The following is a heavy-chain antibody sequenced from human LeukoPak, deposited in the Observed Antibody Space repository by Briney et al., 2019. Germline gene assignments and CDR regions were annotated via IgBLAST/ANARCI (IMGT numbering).Heavy chain of an antibody. CDR1: GFTFSSYG. D-gene: IGHD3-10*01. CDR3: ARDKHGSGRNWFDP. V-gene: IGHV3-33*01. CDR2: IWYDGSNK. Sequence: GGSLRLSCAASGFTFSSYGMHWVRQAPGKGLERVAVIWYDGSNKYYADSVKGRFTISRDNSKNTLYLQMNSLRAEDTAVYYCARDKHGSGRNWFDPWGQGTLVTVSS. J-gene: IGHJ5*02.